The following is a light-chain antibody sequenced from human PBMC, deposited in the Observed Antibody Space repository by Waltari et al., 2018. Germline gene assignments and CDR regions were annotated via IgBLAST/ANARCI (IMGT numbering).Light chain of an antibody. CDR1: SYNIGSKT. J-gene: IGLJ2*01. CDR2: SNN. Sequence: QSVLTQPPSASGTPGQRVTISCSGSSYNIGSKTVNWYQQLPGTAPKLLINSNNQRPSGVPDRFSGSKSGTSASLAISGLQSEDEADYYCAAWDDSLNVVVFGGGAKLTVL. CDR3: AAWDDSLNVVV. V-gene: IGLV1-44*01.